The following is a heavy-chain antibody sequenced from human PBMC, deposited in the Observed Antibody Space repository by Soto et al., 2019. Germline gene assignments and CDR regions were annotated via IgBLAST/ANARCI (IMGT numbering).Heavy chain of an antibody. V-gene: IGHV3-30*18. Sequence: QVQLVASGGGVVQPGRSLRLSCAASGFTFSSYGMHWVRQAPGKGLEWVAVISYDGSYKYYADSVKGRFTISSDNSKDTVYLQMNSLRAEDTAVYSCAKWNGGFDYWGQGTLVTVSS. J-gene: IGHJ4*02. CDR3: AKWNGGFDY. CDR1: GFTFSSYG. CDR2: ISYDGSYK. D-gene: IGHD3-16*01.